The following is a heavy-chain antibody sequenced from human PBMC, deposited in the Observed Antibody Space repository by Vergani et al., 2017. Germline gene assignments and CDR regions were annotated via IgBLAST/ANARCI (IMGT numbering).Heavy chain of an antibody. V-gene: IGHV4-59*01. D-gene: IGHD4-11*01. Sequence: QVQLQESGPGLVKPSETLSLTCTVSGGSISSYYWSWIRQPPGKGLEWIGYIYYSGSTNYNPSLKSRVTISVDTSKNQCSLKLSSVTAADTAVYYRARVIQYRGNNWFDPWGQGTLVTVSS. CDR3: ARVIQYRGNNWFDP. J-gene: IGHJ5*02. CDR1: GGSISSYY. CDR2: IYYSGST.